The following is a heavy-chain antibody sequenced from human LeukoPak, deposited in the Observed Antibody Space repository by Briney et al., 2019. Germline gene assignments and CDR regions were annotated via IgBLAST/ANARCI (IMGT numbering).Heavy chain of an antibody. CDR1: GVSFSGYY. Sequence: PSETLSLTCAVYGVSFSGYYWSWIRQPPGKGLEWIGEINHSGSTNYNPSLKSRVTISVDTSKNQFSLKLSSVTAADTAVYYCARDLGSPDYYYYYYMDVWGKGTTVTVSS. V-gene: IGHV4-34*01. CDR3: ARDLGSPDYYYYYYMDV. CDR2: INHSGST. D-gene: IGHD1-26*01. J-gene: IGHJ6*03.